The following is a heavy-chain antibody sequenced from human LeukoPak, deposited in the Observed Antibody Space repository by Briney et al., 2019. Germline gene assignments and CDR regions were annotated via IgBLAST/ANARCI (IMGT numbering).Heavy chain of an antibody. Sequence: GGSLRLSCAASGFTFSSYSVNWVRQAPGKGLEWVSSISSSSSYIYYADSVEGRFTISRDNAKNSLYLQMNSLSAEDTAVYYCARDTYYYDSSGYYYYWGQGTLVTVSS. CDR3: ARDTYYYDSSGYYYY. V-gene: IGHV3-21*01. CDR2: ISSSSSYI. J-gene: IGHJ4*02. CDR1: GFTFSSYS. D-gene: IGHD3-22*01.